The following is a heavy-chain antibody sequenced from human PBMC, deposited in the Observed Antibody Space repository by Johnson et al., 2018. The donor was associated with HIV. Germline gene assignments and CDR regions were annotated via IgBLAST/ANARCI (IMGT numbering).Heavy chain of an antibody. CDR1: GFTFSDYY. Sequence: QVQLVESGGGLVKPGGSLRLSCAASGFTFSDYYMSWIRQAPGKGLEWVSYISSSGSTIYYADSVKGRFTISRDNATNSLYLQMNSMRAEDTAVYYCALTSYYDSRGAFDIWGQGTMVTVSS. D-gene: IGHD3-22*01. CDR3: ALTSYYDSRGAFDI. V-gene: IGHV3-11*04. CDR2: ISSSGSTI. J-gene: IGHJ3*02.